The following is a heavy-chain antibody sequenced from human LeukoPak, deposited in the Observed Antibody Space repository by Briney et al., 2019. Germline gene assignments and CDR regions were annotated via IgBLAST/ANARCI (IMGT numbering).Heavy chain of an antibody. CDR2: MFHNGST. V-gene: IGHV4-34*12. CDR3: GRETLGYCSGTTCSLGMDV. J-gene: IGHJ6*02. D-gene: IGHD2-2*01. Sequence: SETLSLTCAVYGGSFSGYYWSWIRQPPGKGLEWIGYMFHNGSTHYNPSLQRRVTISVDRFKNQFSLRLRSVTAADTAVYYCGRETLGYCSGTTCSLGMDVWGQGTTVTVSS. CDR1: GGSFSGYY.